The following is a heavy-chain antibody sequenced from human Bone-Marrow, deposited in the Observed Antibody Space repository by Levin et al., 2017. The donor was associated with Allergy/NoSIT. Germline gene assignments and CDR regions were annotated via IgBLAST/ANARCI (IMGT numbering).Heavy chain of an antibody. Sequence: QAGGSLRLSCAASGFTFSSYWMSWVRQAPGKGLEWVANIKQDGSEKYYVDSVKGRFTISRDNAKNSLYLQMNSLRAEDTAVYYCARDGGFIGDYYYGMDVWGQGTTVTVSS. V-gene: IGHV3-7*01. D-gene: IGHD3-10*01. CDR2: IKQDGSEK. CDR1: GFTFSSYW. CDR3: ARDGGFIGDYYYGMDV. J-gene: IGHJ6*02.